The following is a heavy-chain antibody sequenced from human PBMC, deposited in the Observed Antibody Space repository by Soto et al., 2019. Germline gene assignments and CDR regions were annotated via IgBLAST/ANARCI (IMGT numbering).Heavy chain of an antibody. CDR2: ISSSGSTI. Sequence: GGSLRLSCAASGFMFDNYEMNWVRQAPGKGLEWVSYISSSGSTIYYADSVKGRLTISRDNAKNSLYLQMNSLRAEDTAVYYCARVRRYSSSWYFPGFDYWGQGTLVTVSS. J-gene: IGHJ4*02. V-gene: IGHV3-48*03. CDR1: GFMFDNYE. CDR3: ARVRRYSSSWYFPGFDY. D-gene: IGHD6-13*01.